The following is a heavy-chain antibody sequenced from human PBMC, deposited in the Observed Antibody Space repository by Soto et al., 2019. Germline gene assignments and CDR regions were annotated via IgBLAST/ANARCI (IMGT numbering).Heavy chain of an antibody. J-gene: IGHJ4*02. V-gene: IGHV3-33*01. CDR3: TRAAIRGELLEY. Sequence: QVQLVESGGGVVQPGRSLRLSCAASGFAFNNYGMHWVRQAPGKGLEWVALIWHDGSNKGYADSVKGRLTISRDNSKNTWNLQMTSLRVEDTAGYYCTRAAIRGELLEYWGQGTQVTVSS. D-gene: IGHD1-26*01. CDR2: IWHDGSNK. CDR1: GFAFNNYG.